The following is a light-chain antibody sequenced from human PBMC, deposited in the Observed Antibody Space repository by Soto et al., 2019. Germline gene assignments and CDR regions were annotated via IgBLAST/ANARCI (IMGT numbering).Light chain of an antibody. CDR1: SSDVGGSNY. J-gene: IGLJ2*01. V-gene: IGLV2-8*01. CDR3: SSFAGFNNFAV. Sequence: QSVLTQPPSASGSPGQSVTISCTGTSSDVGGSNYVSWFQQHPGKALKLLIYEVTERPSGVPDRFSGSKSGNTASLTVFGLQAEDEADYYCSSFAGFNNFAVFGGGTKLTVL. CDR2: EVT.